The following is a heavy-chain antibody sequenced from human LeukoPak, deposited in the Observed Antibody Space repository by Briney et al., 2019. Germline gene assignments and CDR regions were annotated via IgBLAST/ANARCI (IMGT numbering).Heavy chain of an antibody. CDR2: INPNSGGT. V-gene: IGHV1-2*02. Sequence: ASVKVSCKASGGTFSSYAISWVRQAPGQGLEWMGWINPNSGGTNYAQKFQGRVTMTRDTSISTAYMELSRLRSDDTAVYYCARAVCSGGSCYSGWFRRAFDYWGQGTLVTVSS. J-gene: IGHJ4*02. D-gene: IGHD2-15*01. CDR3: ARAVCSGGSCYSGWFRRAFDY. CDR1: GGTFSSYA.